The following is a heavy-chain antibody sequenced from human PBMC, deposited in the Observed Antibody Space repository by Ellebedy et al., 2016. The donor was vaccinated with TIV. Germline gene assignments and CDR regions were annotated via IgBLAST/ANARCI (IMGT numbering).Heavy chain of an antibody. CDR1: GFTFSSYW. CDR3: VGAQYQHLFDY. J-gene: IGHJ4*02. V-gene: IGHV3-7*04. CDR2: IKQDGSEK. D-gene: IGHD2-2*01. Sequence: GESLKISCAASGFTFSSYWMSWVRQAPGKGLEWVAKIKQDGSEKYYVDSVKGRFTISRDNAQNSLYLQMNSLRAEDTAVYYCVGAQYQHLFDYWGQGTLVSVSS.